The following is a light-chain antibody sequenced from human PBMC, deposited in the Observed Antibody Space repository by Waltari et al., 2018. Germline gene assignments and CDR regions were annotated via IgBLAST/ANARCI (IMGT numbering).Light chain of an antibody. CDR2: DAS. V-gene: IGKV1-33*01. CDR3: QQYLNFLS. CDR1: QDISKY. Sequence: DIQMTQSPSSLSASVGDRVTITCQASQDISKYLNWYQQQPGKAPKVLINDASTLETGVPSRVSGSGSGTDFTFTISSLQPEDISTYYWQQYLNFLSFGGGTRVEI. J-gene: IGKJ4*01.